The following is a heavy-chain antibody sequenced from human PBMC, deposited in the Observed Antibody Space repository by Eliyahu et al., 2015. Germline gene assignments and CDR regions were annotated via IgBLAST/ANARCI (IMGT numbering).Heavy chain of an antibody. D-gene: IGHD1-14*01. Sequence: QITLKESGPTLXXPTQTLAXTCSXSGFSLSTPAVGVGWIRQPPGKALEWLALIYWDXDKRYSPSLKSRLTITKDXSKNQVVLTMTNMDPVDTATYYCAHSRYHIRDFDYWGQGTLVTVSS. CDR2: IYWDXDK. CDR3: AHSRYHIRDFDY. V-gene: IGHV2-5*02. J-gene: IGHJ4*02. CDR1: GFSLSTPAVG.